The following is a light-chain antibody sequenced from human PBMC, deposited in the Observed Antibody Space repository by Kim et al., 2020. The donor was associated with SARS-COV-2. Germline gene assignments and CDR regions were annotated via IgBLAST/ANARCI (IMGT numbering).Light chain of an antibody. CDR1: RSDVGSYTL. V-gene: IGLV2-23*02. CDR3: CSYAGSYV. J-gene: IGLJ1*01. CDR2: EVS. Sequence: SPAQSIPISCTGTRSDVGSYTLVSWYQQHPGKAPKLMIYEVSKRPSGVSNRFSGSKSGNTASLTISGLQAEDEADYYCCSYAGSYVFGTGTKVTVL.